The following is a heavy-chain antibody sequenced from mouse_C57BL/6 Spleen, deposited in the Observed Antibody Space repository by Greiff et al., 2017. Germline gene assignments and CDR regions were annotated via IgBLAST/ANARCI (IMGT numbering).Heavy chain of an antibody. CDR1: GFTFSDYY. CDR3: ARERGSSLGAMDY. CDR2: ITYDGSST. V-gene: IGHV5-16*01. D-gene: IGHD1-3*01. J-gene: IGHJ4*01. Sequence: EVKVIESEGGLVQPGSSMKLSCTASGFTFSDYYMAWVRQVPEKGLEWVANITYDGSSTYYLDSLKSRFIISRDNAKNILYLQMSSLKSEDTATYYCARERGSSLGAMDYWGQGTSVTVSA.